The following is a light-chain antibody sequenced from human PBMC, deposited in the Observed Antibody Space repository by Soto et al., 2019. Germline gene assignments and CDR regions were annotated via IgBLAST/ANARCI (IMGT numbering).Light chain of an antibody. CDR3: MQKIQLPET. Sequence: DIVMTQTPLSLSVSPGQPASISCKSSQSLLRSDGKSSLYWYLQKPGQSPQLLIYEASTRLSGVPDRFRVRGSGTDFTLKIRRVEAEDVGVYYCMQKIQLPETFGQGTKLEIK. CDR1: QSLLRSDGKSS. J-gene: IGKJ2*01. CDR2: EAS. V-gene: IGKV2D-29*02.